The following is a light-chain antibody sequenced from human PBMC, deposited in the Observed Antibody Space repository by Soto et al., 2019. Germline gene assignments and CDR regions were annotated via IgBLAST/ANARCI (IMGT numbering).Light chain of an antibody. CDR2: AAS. J-gene: IGKJ5*01. CDR3: QQSDSIPIT. V-gene: IGKV1-39*01. Sequence: IQLTQSPASLSASVGDRVTITCRASQDIAIYLAWYQQKPGEAPKLLIYAASSLQSGVPSRFSGSGSGTDFTLAISSLQPEDFAAYYCQQSDSIPITFGQGTRLEI. CDR1: QDIAIY.